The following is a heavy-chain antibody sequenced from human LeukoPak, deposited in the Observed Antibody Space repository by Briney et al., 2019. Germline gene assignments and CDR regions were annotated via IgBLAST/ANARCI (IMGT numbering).Heavy chain of an antibody. Sequence: PGGSLRLSCAASGFIFSSYEMSWVRHVPGKGLEWISYISNSGSTIYYADSVKGRFTISRDNAKNSLYLQMNSLRVEDTAVYYCARDPRTVRIWGQGTLVTVSS. CDR1: GFIFSSYE. J-gene: IGHJ4*02. CDR3: ARDPRTVRI. D-gene: IGHD1-1*01. V-gene: IGHV3-48*03. CDR2: ISNSGSTI.